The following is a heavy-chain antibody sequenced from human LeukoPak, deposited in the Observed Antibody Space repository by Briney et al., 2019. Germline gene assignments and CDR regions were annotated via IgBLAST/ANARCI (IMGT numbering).Heavy chain of an antibody. Sequence: GRSLRLSCAASGFTFDNYAMHWVRQAPGKGLEWLSIISWNSGYIGYADSVKGRFIVSRDNAQNSLFLQMNSLRAEDTSVYSCARGPDYGDRLDFFDYWGQGSLVTVSS. CDR2: ISWNSGYI. CDR3: ARGPDYGDRLDFFDY. CDR1: GFTFDNYA. D-gene: IGHD4-17*01. J-gene: IGHJ4*02. V-gene: IGHV3-9*01.